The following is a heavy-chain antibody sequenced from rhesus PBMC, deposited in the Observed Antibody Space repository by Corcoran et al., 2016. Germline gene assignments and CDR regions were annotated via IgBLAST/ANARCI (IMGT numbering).Heavy chain of an antibody. D-gene: IGHD2-21*01. J-gene: IGHJ4*01. CDR3: ARDRCTGSGCYGTFDY. V-gene: IGHV4-169*02. CDR2: IYGSGSST. Sequence: QLQLQESGPGLVKPSETLSVTCAVSGGSISSSYWSWIRQAPGKGLEWIGYIYGSGSSTNYNPSLKNRVTLSVEPSKNQLSLKLSSVTTADTAVYYCARDRCTGSGCYGTFDYWGQGVLVTVSS. CDR1: GGSISSSY.